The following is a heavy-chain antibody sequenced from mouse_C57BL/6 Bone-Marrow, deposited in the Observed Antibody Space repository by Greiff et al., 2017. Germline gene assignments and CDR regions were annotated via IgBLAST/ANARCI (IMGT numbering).Heavy chain of an antibody. V-gene: IGHV1-64*01. J-gene: IGHJ3*01. D-gene: IGHD1-1*01. CDR2: IHPNSGST. CDR1: GYTFTSYW. Sequence: QVQLQQPGAELVKPGASVKLSCKASGYTFTSYWMHWVKQRPGKGLEWIGMIHPNSGSTNYNEKFKSKATLTVDKSSSTAYMQLSSLTSEDSAVYCCARGGYYYGSSWFAYWGQGTLVTVSA. CDR3: ARGGYYYGSSWFAY.